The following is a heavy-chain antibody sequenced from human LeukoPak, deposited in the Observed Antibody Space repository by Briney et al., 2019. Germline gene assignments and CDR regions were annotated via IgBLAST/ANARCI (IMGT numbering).Heavy chain of an antibody. Sequence: SGMSLRLSCGASGFSFSSYAMHWVRQAPGEGLEWVAVISCDGNNNYYADSVKGRFTISRDNSKNTLYLRMNSLRPEDTAIYRCARGLVRGVAYYGLDVWGQGTTVTVSS. J-gene: IGHJ6*02. D-gene: IGHD3-10*01. CDR2: ISCDGNNN. V-gene: IGHV3-30-3*01. CDR3: ARGLVRGVAYYGLDV. CDR1: GFSFSSYA.